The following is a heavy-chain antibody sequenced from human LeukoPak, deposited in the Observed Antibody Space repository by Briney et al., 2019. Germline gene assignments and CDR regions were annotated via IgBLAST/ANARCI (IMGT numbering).Heavy chain of an antibody. CDR2: ISSSSSYI. CDR3: ARGSYYYGSGSYYNDWFDP. D-gene: IGHD3-10*01. CDR1: GFTFSSYS. Sequence: GGSLRLSCAASGFTFSSYSMNWVRQAPGKGLEWVSSISSSSSYIYYADSVKGGFTISRDNAKNSLYLQMNSLRAEDTAVYYCARGSYYYGSGSYYNDWFDPWGQGTLVTVSS. V-gene: IGHV3-21*01. J-gene: IGHJ5*02.